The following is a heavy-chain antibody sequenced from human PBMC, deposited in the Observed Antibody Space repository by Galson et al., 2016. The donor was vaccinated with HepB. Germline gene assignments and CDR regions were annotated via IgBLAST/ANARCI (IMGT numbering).Heavy chain of an antibody. J-gene: IGHJ6*02. V-gene: IGHV3-7*01. Sequence: SLRLSCAASGFTFTDYWMSWVRQAPGKGLEWVANIKEDGSEITYVDSVRGRFTISRDNAKNSLFLQMNRLRVEETAVYYCARDRQRHYYFYGMDVWGHGTTVTVSS. CDR2: IKEDGSEI. D-gene: IGHD6-25*01. CDR1: GFTFTDYW. CDR3: ARDRQRHYYFYGMDV.